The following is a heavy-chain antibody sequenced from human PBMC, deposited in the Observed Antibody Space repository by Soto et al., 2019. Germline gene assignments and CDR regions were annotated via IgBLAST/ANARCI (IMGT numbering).Heavy chain of an antibody. D-gene: IGHD3-10*01. CDR3: ARYGSGSAYDH. CDR1: GFTFSSHA. CDR2: ISDSGGRT. Sequence: GGSLRLSCAASGFTFSSHAMAWVRQAPGKGLEWVSVISDSGGRTYYADSVKGRFTISRDNSKNTLYLQTNSLRAEDTAVYYCARYGSGSAYDHWGQGTLVTVSS. V-gene: IGHV3-23*01. J-gene: IGHJ4*02.